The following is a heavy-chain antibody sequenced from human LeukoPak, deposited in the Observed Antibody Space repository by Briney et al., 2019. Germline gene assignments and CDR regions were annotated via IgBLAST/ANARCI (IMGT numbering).Heavy chain of an antibody. D-gene: IGHD3-3*01. V-gene: IGHV1-2*02. Sequence: ASVKVSCKASGYTFTGYYMHWVRQAPGQGLEWMGWINPNSGGTNYAQKFQGRVTMTRDTSISTAYKELSRLRSDDTAVYYCARDRYPYYDFWSGYSDWGQGTLVTVSS. J-gene: IGHJ4*02. CDR3: ARDRYPYYDFWSGYSD. CDR1: GYTFTGYY. CDR2: INPNSGGT.